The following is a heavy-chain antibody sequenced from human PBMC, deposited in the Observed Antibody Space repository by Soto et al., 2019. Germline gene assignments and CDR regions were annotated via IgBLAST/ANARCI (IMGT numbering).Heavy chain of an antibody. V-gene: IGHV4-59*08. CDR3: ARHNYGSGSTYFDY. CDR1: GASISSYF. Sequence: SETLSLTCSVSGASISSYFWNWIRQHPGKGLEWIGYIYYSGSTSYNPSLKSRVTISVDTSKNQFSLKLNSMTAADTAVYYCARHNYGSGSTYFDYWGQGTLVTV. D-gene: IGHD3-10*01. J-gene: IGHJ4*02. CDR2: IYYSGST.